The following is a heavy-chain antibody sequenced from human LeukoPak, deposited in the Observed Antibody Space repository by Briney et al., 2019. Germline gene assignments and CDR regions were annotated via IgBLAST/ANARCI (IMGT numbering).Heavy chain of an antibody. Sequence: SCKASGFTFSSYAMHWVRQAPGKGLEYVSAISSNGGSTYYANSVKGRFTISRDNSKNTLYLQMGSLRAEDMAVYYCARRTSTTVTFDYWGQGTLVTVSS. CDR3: ARRTSTTVTFDY. J-gene: IGHJ4*02. V-gene: IGHV3-64*01. D-gene: IGHD4-17*01. CDR2: ISSNGGST. CDR1: GFTFSSYA.